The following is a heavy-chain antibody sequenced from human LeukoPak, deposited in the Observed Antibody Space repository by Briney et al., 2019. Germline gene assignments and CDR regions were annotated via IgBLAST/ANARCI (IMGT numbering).Heavy chain of an antibody. CDR2: INHSGST. V-gene: IGHV4-34*01. CDR1: GGSFSGYY. Sequence: SETLSLTCAVYGGSFSGYYWSWIRQPPGKGLEWIGDINHSGSTNYNPSLKSRVTISVDTSKNQFSLKLSSVTAADTAVYYCARGPGPDIVVVPAAIFDYWGQGTLVTVSS. J-gene: IGHJ4*02. D-gene: IGHD2-2*02. CDR3: ARGPGPDIVVVPAAIFDY.